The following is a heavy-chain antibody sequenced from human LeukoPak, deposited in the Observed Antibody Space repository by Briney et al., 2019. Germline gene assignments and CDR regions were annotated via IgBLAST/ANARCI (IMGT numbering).Heavy chain of an antibody. CDR1: GFTVSSNY. CDR2: IYSSGNT. V-gene: IGHV3-53*04. Sequence: GGSLRLSCAASGFTVSSNYVSRVRQAPGKGLEWVSVIYSSGNTYYADSVKGRFTISRHNSKNTLYLQMNSLRAEDTAVYYCAREEGPLDYWGQGTLVTVSS. CDR3: AREEGPLDY. J-gene: IGHJ4*02.